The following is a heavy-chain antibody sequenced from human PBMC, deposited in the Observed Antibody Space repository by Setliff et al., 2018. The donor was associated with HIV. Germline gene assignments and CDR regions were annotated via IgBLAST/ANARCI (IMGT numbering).Heavy chain of an antibody. CDR3: ARDSRKIYYGSEGMDV. CDR2: IKQDGSEK. V-gene: IGHV3-7*01. J-gene: IGHJ6*02. D-gene: IGHD3-10*01. Sequence: GSLRLSCAASGFTFSSYWMSWVRQAPGKGLEWVANIKQDGSEKYYVDSVKGRFTISRDNAKNSLYLQMNSLRAEDTAVYYCARDSRKIYYGSEGMDVWGQGTTVTVSS. CDR1: GFTFSSYW.